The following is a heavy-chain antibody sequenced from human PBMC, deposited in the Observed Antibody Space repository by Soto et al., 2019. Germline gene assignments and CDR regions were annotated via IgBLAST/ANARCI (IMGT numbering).Heavy chain of an antibody. CDR2: IKSKTDGGTT. CDR3: TTDPGYCSGGSCYLRDY. Sequence: GESLKISCAASGFTFSNAWMSWVRQAPGKGLEWVGRIKSKTDGGTTDYAAPVKGRFTISRDDSKNTLYLQMNSLKTEDTAVYYCTTDPGYCSGGSCYLRDYWGQGTLVTVSS. J-gene: IGHJ4*02. D-gene: IGHD2-15*01. CDR1: GFTFSNAW. V-gene: IGHV3-15*01.